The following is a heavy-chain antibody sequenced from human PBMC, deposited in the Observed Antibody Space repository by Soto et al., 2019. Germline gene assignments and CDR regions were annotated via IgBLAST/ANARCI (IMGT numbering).Heavy chain of an antibody. CDR3: VKQDDYGSDPLDY. V-gene: IGHV3-64D*06. CDR2: INSDGGRK. J-gene: IGHJ4*02. D-gene: IGHD3-10*01. CDR1: GFTFNTYS. Sequence: GGSLRLSCSASGFTFNTYSMHWVRQAPGKGLEYVSAINSDGGRKYYADSVKGRFTVPRDNSKNTLYLQMSSLRVEDTAVYYCVKQDDYGSDPLDYWGQGTLVTVSS.